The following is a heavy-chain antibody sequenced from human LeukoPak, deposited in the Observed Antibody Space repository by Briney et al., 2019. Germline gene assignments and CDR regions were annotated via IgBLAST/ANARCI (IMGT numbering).Heavy chain of an antibody. CDR2: ISYDGSNK. V-gene: IGHV3-30-3*01. CDR3: ARGYSYASVAFDI. J-gene: IGHJ3*02. D-gene: IGHD2-15*01. Sequence: PGGSLRLSCAASGFTFSSYAMHWVRQAPGKGLEWVAVISYDGSNKYYADSVKGRFTISRDNSKNTLYLQMNSLRAEDTAVYYCARGYSYASVAFDIWGQGTMVTVSS. CDR1: GFTFSSYA.